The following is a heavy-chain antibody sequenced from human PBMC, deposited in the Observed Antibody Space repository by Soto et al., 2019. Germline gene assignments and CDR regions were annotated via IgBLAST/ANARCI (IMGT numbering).Heavy chain of an antibody. CDR3: ARPPGYVSDWYYFDL. J-gene: IGHJ4*02. V-gene: IGHV1-2*02. CDR1: GYTFTGSY. CDR2: ISPKSGGT. Sequence: ASVKVSCKASGYTFTGSYMHWVRQAPGRGFEWMGRISPKSGGTNYAQKFQGRVTMTRDTFLTTAYMELSSLMFEDTAVYYCARPPGYVSDWYYFDLWGQGTLVTVSS. D-gene: IGHD3-9*01.